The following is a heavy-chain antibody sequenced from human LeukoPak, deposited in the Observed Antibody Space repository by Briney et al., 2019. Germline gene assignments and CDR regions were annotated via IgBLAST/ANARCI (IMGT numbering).Heavy chain of an antibody. V-gene: IGHV3-30*04. D-gene: IGHD5-18*01. CDR2: ISYDGSNK. CDR1: GFTFSSYA. Sequence: GGSLRLSCAASGFTFSSYAMHWVRQAPGKGLEWVAVISYDGSNKYYADSVKGRFTISRDNSKNTLYLQMNSLRAEDTAVYYCARDNSYAPDYWGQGTLVTVSS. J-gene: IGHJ4*02. CDR3: ARDNSYAPDY.